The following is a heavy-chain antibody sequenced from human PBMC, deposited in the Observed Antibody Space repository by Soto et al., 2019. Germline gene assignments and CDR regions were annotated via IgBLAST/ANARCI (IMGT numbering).Heavy chain of an antibody. CDR2: VYFGDSNS. V-gene: IGHV5-51*01. CDR3: VTPSTHSFAEYL. CDR1: VHRFITHW. J-gene: IGHJ4*02. D-gene: IGHD3-10*01. Sequence: EVQLVQSGAEVKKPGESLKISCQGSVHRFITHWIAWVRQMPGKGLEWMGVVYFGDSNSKYSPSFQGLVTISADKSINTAYLQWSSLKASDTAMYYCVTPSTHSFAEYLWGQGTLVTVSS.